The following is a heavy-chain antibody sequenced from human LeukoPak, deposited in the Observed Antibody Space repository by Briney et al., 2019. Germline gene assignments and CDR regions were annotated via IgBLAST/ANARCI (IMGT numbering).Heavy chain of an antibody. J-gene: IGHJ4*02. Sequence: GGSLRLSCAASGFTFSSYGMHWVRQAPGKGLEWVAVISYDGSNKYYADSVKGRFTISRDNSKNTLCLQMNSLRAEDTAVYYFANPKYDSWGAPLAYGGQGTLVPVSS. D-gene: IGHD3-16*01. CDR2: ISYDGSNK. V-gene: IGHV3-30*18. CDR1: GFTFSSYG. CDR3: ANPKYDSWGAPLAY.